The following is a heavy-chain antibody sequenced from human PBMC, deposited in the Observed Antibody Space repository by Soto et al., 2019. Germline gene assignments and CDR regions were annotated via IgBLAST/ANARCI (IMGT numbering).Heavy chain of an antibody. CDR1: GGSISSYY. Sequence: PSETLSLTCTVSGGSISSYYWSWIRQPPGQGLEWIGYIYYSGSTNYNPSLKSRVTISVDTSKNQFSLKLSSVTAADTAVYYCARDHSGRFHFDLWGQGTLVTVSS. D-gene: IGHD5-12*01. CDR3: ARDHSGRFHFDL. CDR2: IYYSGST. V-gene: IGHV4-59*01. J-gene: IGHJ4*02.